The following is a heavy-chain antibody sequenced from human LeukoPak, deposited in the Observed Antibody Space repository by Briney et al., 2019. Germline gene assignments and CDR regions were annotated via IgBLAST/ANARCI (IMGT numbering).Heavy chain of an antibody. Sequence: GGSLRLSCAASGFTFSCYWMSWVRQAPGKGLEWVANIKQDGSEKYYVDSVKGRFTISRDNAKNSLYLQMNSLRAEDTAVYYCAREHIVVVTATQIYTEYYFDYWGQGTLVTVSS. CDR1: GFTFSCYW. J-gene: IGHJ4*02. V-gene: IGHV3-7*01. D-gene: IGHD2-21*02. CDR2: IKQDGSEK. CDR3: AREHIVVVTATQIYTEYYFDY.